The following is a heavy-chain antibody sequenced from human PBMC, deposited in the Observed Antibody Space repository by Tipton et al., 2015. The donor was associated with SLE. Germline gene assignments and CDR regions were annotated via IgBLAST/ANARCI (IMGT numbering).Heavy chain of an antibody. D-gene: IGHD5-18*01. CDR3: ARWIPLTGINV. CDR2: VYYSGST. Sequence: VKPSETLSLTCTVSGGSVSSSSNYWAWIRQPPGKGLEWIGSVYYSGSTYNNPSLKSRVTISVDTSKNQLSLILSSVTAADTAVYYCARWIPLTGINVWGQGATVTVSS. V-gene: IGHV4-39*01. J-gene: IGHJ6*02. CDR1: GGSVSSSSNY.